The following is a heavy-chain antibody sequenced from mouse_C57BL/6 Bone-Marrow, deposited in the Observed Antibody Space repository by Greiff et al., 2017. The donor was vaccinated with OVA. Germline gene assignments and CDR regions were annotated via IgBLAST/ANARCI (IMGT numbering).Heavy chain of an antibody. V-gene: IGHV3-1*01. CDR2: ISYSGST. CDR3: ARGQLRLDY. J-gene: IGHJ2*01. D-gene: IGHD3-2*02. Sequence: DVQLQESGPGMVKPSQSLSLTCTVTGYSITSGYDWHWIRHFPGNKLEWMGYISYSGSTNYNPSLKSRISITHDTSKNHFFLKLNSVTTEDTATYYCARGQLRLDYWGQGTTLTVSS. CDR1: GYSITSGYD.